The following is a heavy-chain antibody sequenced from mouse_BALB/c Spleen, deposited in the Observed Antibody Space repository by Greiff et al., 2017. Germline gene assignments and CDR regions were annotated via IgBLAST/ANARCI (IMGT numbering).Heavy chain of an antibody. CDR2: ISYSGST. CDR1: GYSITSDYA. CDR3: ARTYSLDY. J-gene: IGHJ2*01. V-gene: IGHV3-2*02. Sequence: EVKLMESGPGLVKPSQSLSLTCTVTGYSITSDYAWNWIRQFPGNKLEWMGYISYSGSTSYNPSLKSRISITRDTSKNQFFLQLNSVTTEDTATYYCARTYSLDYWGQGTTLTVSS. D-gene: IGHD2-12*01.